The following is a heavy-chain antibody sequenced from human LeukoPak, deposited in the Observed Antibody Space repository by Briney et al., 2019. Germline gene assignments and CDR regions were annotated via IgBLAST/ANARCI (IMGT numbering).Heavy chain of an antibody. D-gene: IGHD6-19*01. CDR2: ISSSGSTI. V-gene: IGHV3-11*04. CDR3: ARGQWLGPQYYFDY. CDR1: GFTFSDYY. J-gene: IGHJ4*02. Sequence: GGSLRLSCAASGFTFSDYYMSWIRQAPGKGLEWVSYISSSGSTIYYADSVKGRFTFSRDNAKNSLYLQMNSLRAEDTAVCYCARGQWLGPQYYFDYWGQGTLVTVSS.